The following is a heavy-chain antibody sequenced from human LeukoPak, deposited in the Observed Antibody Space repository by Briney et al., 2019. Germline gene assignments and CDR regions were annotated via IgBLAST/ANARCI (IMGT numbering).Heavy chain of an antibody. Sequence: GGSLRLSCAASGFTVSSNYMSWVRQAPGKGLEWVSVIYSGGSTYYADSVKGRFTVSRDNSKNTLYLQMNSLRAEDTAVYYCARVGGGYDFGYWGKGTLVTVSS. D-gene: IGHD5-12*01. J-gene: IGHJ4*02. CDR2: IYSGGST. CDR3: ARVGGGYDFGY. V-gene: IGHV3-53*01. CDR1: GFTVSSNY.